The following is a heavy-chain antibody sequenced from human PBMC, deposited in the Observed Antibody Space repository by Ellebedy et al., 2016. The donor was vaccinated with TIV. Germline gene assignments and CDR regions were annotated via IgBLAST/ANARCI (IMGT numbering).Heavy chain of an antibody. CDR3: PRGGSYGSGSYYWRY. Sequence: SETLSLTXTVSGGSISSYYWSWIRQPPGKGLEWIGEINHSGSTNYNPSLKSRVTISVDTSKNQFSLKLSSVTAADTAVYYCPRGGSYGSGSYYWRYWGQGTLVTVSS. V-gene: IGHV4-34*01. D-gene: IGHD3-10*01. CDR1: GGSISSYY. CDR2: INHSGST. J-gene: IGHJ4*02.